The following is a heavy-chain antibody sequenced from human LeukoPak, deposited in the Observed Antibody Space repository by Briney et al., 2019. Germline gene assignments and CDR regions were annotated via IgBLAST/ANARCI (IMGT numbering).Heavy chain of an antibody. CDR1: GFTFDDYG. J-gene: IGHJ3*02. V-gene: IGHV3-53*01. CDR3: ARGGSYLSAFDI. Sequence: PGGSLRLSCAASGFTFDDYGMSWVRQAPGKGLEWVSIIYSGGSTFYADSVKGRFTISRDSSKNTLYLQMNSLRAEDTAVYYCARGGSYLSAFDIWGQGTMVTVSS. CDR2: IYSGGST. D-gene: IGHD1-26*01.